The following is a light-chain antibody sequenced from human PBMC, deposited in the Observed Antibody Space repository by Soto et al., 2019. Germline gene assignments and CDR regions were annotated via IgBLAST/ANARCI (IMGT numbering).Light chain of an antibody. CDR1: QSVSIY. J-gene: IGKJ2*01. Sequence: DIQMTQSPSSLSASVGDRVTITCRTSQSVSIYVNWYQQKPGKAPILLIYASSSLQSGVPSRFSGSGSETDFTLTISSLEPEDFATYYCQQSYSTPTFGQGTKVDIK. CDR3: QQSYSTPT. CDR2: ASS. V-gene: IGKV1-39*01.